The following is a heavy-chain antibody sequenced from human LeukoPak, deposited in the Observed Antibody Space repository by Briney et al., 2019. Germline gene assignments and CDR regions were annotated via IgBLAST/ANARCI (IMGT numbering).Heavy chain of an antibody. J-gene: IGHJ4*02. CDR2: IYYSGST. CDR3: ARGISYYDSSGYPPFDY. D-gene: IGHD3-22*01. Sequence: PSETLSLTCTVSGGSISSSSYYWSWIRQPPGKGLEWIGYIYYSGSTNYNPSLKSRVTISVDTSKNQFSLKLSSVTAADTAVYYCARGISYYDSSGYPPFDYWGQGTLVTVSS. V-gene: IGHV4-61*01. CDR1: GGSISSSSYY.